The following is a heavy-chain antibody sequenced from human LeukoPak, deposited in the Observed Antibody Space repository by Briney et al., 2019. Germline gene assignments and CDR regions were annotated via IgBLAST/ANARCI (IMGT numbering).Heavy chain of an antibody. CDR3: ARRITMIAFDI. J-gene: IGHJ3*02. CDR2: ISAYNGNT. V-gene: IGHV1-18*04. Sequence: GASVKVSCKASGYSFTSYYMHWVRQAPGQGLEWMGWISAYNGNTNYAQKLQGRVTMTTDTSTSTAYMELRSLRSDDTAVYYCARRITMIAFDIWGQGTMVTVSS. D-gene: IGHD3-22*01. CDR1: GYSFTSYY.